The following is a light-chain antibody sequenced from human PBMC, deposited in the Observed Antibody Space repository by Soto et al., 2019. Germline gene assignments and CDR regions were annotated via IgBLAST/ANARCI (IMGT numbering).Light chain of an antibody. CDR3: CSYTSSSPLV. J-gene: IGLJ1*01. V-gene: IGLV2-14*01. Sequence: QSALTQPASVSGSPGQSITISCTGTSSDVGGYNFVSWYQQHPGKAPKLMIYDVSNRPSGVSNRFSGSKSGNTASLTISGLQAEDEAYYYCCSYTSSSPLVFGTGTKVTVL. CDR2: DVS. CDR1: SSDVGGYNF.